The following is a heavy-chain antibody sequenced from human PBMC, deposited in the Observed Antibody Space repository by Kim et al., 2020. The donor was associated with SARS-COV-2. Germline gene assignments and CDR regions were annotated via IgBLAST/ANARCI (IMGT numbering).Heavy chain of an antibody. D-gene: IGHD2-8*01. V-gene: IGHV4-59*08. CDR3: ARHAAMVYAIRDYGMDV. CDR1: GGSISSYY. CDR2: IYYSGST. J-gene: IGHJ6*02. Sequence: SETLSLTCTVSGGSISSYYWSWIRQPPGKGLEWIGYIYYSGSTNYNPSLKSRVTISVDTSKNQFSLKLSSVTAADTAVYYCARHAAMVYAIRDYGMDVWGQGTTVTVSS.